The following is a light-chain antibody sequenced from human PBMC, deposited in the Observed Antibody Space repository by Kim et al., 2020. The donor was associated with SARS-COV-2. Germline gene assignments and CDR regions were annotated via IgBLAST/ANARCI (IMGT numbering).Light chain of an antibody. Sequence: DIQLTQSPSFLSASVGDRVTITCRASQGISSYLAWHQQKPGKAPKLLIYAASTLQSGVPSRFSGSASGTEFTLTISSLQPEDFATYYCQQFNSYPYTFGQGTKLEI. CDR3: QQFNSYPYT. V-gene: IGKV1-9*01. CDR2: AAS. J-gene: IGKJ2*01. CDR1: QGISSY.